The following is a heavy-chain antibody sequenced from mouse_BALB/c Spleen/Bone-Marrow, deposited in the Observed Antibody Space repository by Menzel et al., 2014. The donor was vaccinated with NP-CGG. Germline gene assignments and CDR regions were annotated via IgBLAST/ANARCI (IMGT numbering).Heavy chain of an antibody. Sequence: EVHLVESGGGLVQPKGSLKLSCAASGFTFNTYAMNWVRQAPGKGLEWVARIRSKSNNYATYYADSVKDRFTISRDDSQNMLYLEMNNLKTEDTAMYSCVRRHYYGSSYGYAMDYWGQGTSVTVSS. V-gene: IGHV10-1*02. CDR1: GFTFNTYA. J-gene: IGHJ4*01. CDR3: VRRHYYGSSYGYAMDY. D-gene: IGHD1-1*01. CDR2: IRSKSNNYAT.